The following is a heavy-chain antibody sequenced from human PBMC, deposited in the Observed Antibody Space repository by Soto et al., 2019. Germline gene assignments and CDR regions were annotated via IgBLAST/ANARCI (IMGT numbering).Heavy chain of an antibody. V-gene: IGHV3-21*02. Sequence: EVELLESGGGLVKPGGSLRLSCAASGFSFSTYNMNWVRQAPGKGLEWVSSINGRSNYKYYTDSVKGRFTISRDNPKNSLYLQMDSLRVDDTAVYYCVREDGLVGSNSAFDQWGQGTLVIVSS. J-gene: IGHJ4*02. CDR3: VREDGLVGSNSAFDQ. D-gene: IGHD7-27*01. CDR2: INGRSNYK. CDR1: GFSFSTYN.